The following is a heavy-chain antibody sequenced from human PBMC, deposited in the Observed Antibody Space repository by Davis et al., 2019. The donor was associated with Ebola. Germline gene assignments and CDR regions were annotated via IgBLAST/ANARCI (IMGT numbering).Heavy chain of an antibody. Sequence: SGPTLVKPTQTLTLTCTFSGFSLSTSGVGVGWIRQPPGKALEWLALIYWDDDKRYSPSLKSRLTITKDTSKNQVILTMTNMDPVDTATYYCARVQMTTVTTWFDPWGQGTLVTVSS. CDR2: IYWDDDK. CDR3: ARVQMTTVTTWFDP. D-gene: IGHD4-17*01. CDR1: GFSLSTSGVG. V-gene: IGHV2-5*02. J-gene: IGHJ5*02.